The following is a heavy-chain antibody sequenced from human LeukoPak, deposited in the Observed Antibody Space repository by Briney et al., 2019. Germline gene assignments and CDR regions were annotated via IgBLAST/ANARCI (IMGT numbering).Heavy chain of an antibody. Sequence: GSLRLSCAASGFTFSGSAMHWVRQASGKGLEWVGRIRSKANSYATAYAASVKGRFTISRDDSKNTAYLQMNSLKTEDTAVYYCTRRGSGSYTDYWGQGTLVTVSS. CDR1: GFTFSGSA. J-gene: IGHJ4*02. D-gene: IGHD1-26*01. V-gene: IGHV3-73*01. CDR3: TRRGSGSYTDY. CDR2: IRSKANSYAT.